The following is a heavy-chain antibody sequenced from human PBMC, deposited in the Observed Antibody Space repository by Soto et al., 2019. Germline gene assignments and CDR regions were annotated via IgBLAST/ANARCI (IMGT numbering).Heavy chain of an antibody. Sequence: QVQLQESGPGLVKPSETLSLTCTVSGGSISSYYWSWIRQPPGKGLEWIGYIYYSGSTKYNPSLKSRVTISVDTSKTQFSLKLSSVTAADTAVYYCARQQTDDYVWGSYLDYWGQGTLFTVSS. CDR2: IYYSGST. D-gene: IGHD3-16*01. V-gene: IGHV4-59*08. CDR3: ARQQTDDYVWGSYLDY. CDR1: GGSISSYY. J-gene: IGHJ4*02.